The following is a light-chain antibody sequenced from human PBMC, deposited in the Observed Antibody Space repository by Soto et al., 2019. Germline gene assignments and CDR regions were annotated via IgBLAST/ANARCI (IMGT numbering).Light chain of an antibody. Sequence: QSALTQPASVSGSPGQSIAISCTGTSSDVGGYNYVSWYQQHPGKAPKLVIYDVSKRPSGVSDQFSGSKSGKTASLTISGLQAEDEADYYCSSYTSSRTVVFGGGTKVTVL. J-gene: IGLJ2*01. V-gene: IGLV2-14*03. CDR2: DVS. CDR1: SSDVGGYNY. CDR3: SSYTSSRTVV.